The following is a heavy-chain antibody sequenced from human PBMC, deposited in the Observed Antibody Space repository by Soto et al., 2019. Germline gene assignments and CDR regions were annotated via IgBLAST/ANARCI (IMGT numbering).Heavy chain of an antibody. J-gene: IGHJ4*02. CDR2: INPNSGGT. V-gene: IGHV1-2*02. D-gene: IGHD1-26*01. CDR1: GYTFTGYY. Sequence: ASVKVSCKASGYTFTGYYMHWVRQAPGQGLEWMGWINPNSGGTNYAQKFQGRVTMTRDTSIRTAYMELSRLRSDDTAVYYCARMLGSYYNFDYWGQGTLVTVYS. CDR3: ARMLGSYYNFDY.